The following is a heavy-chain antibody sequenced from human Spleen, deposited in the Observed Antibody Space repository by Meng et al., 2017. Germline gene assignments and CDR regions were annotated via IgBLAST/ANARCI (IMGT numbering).Heavy chain of an antibody. J-gene: IGHJ3*02. D-gene: IGHD2-15*01. Sequence: QEGLQQWGTGRRQASQTLALSCDISGDSVSSVSSAWNWIREARSRSLERRGRTYYRSKWYNEYAVTVRSRITDNPDTYMNQCSLQLKSWTPEDTAVYYCARQESRYLLAFDIWGQGTMVTVSS. V-gene: IGHV6-1*02. CDR2: TYYRSKWYN. CDR1: GDSVSSVSSA. CDR3: ARQESRYLLAFDI.